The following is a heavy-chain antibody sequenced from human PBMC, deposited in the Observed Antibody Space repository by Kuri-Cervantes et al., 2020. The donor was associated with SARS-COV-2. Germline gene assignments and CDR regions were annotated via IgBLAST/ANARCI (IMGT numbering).Heavy chain of an antibody. D-gene: IGHD3-22*01. CDR2: IHPSGST. Sequence: SETLSLTCVVSGDFFSDSYWSWIRQPAGKGLEWIGRIHPSGSTNYNSSLESRVTMSIDTSKKQFSLNLSAVTAADTAVYYCAKDRYFDGRGGYYELGYWGQGVLVTVSS. CDR1: GDFFSDSY. V-gene: IGHV4-4*07. J-gene: IGHJ4*02. CDR3: AKDRYFDGRGGYYELGY.